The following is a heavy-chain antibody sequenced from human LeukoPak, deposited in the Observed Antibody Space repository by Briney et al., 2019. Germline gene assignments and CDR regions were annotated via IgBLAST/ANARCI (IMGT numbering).Heavy chain of an antibody. Sequence: GESLQISCQGSGYSFTTYWIAWVRQMPGKGLEWMGIIYPGDSDTRYSPSFQGQVTISADKSISTAYLQWSSLKASDSAMYYCARRIAAAVNDGFDIWGQGTMVTVSS. V-gene: IGHV5-51*01. J-gene: IGHJ3*02. CDR1: GYSFTTYW. CDR3: ARRIAAAVNDGFDI. D-gene: IGHD6-13*01. CDR2: IYPGDSDT.